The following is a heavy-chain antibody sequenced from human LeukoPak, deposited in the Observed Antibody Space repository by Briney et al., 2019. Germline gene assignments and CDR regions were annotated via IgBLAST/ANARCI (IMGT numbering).Heavy chain of an antibody. J-gene: IGHJ5*02. Sequence: SETLSLTCTVSGDSISRSPHYWGWARQPPGKGLEWIGSIYYSGNTYYNPSLKSRVTVSVDTSKNQFSLKLTSVTAADTAVYYCARDLKGFGESFHWFDPWGQGTLVTVSS. D-gene: IGHD3-10*01. V-gene: IGHV4-39*07. CDR3: ARDLKGFGESFHWFDP. CDR2: IYYSGNT. CDR1: GDSISRSPHY.